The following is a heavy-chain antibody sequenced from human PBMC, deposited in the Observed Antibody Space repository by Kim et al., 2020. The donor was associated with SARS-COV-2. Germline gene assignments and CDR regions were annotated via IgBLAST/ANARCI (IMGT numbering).Heavy chain of an antibody. CDR2: IYSGGTT. CDR1: GGSISGYY. D-gene: IGHD7-27*01. Sequence: SETLSLTCTVSGGSISGYYWNWIRQPPGRGLEWIGYIYSGGTTIYNPSLKSRVTISLDTSMNQVSLNLNSVTAADTAVYYCARWNSGAQRGLGFWGQGTLVTVSS. V-gene: IGHV4-59*13. J-gene: IGHJ4*02. CDR3: ARWNSGAQRGLGF.